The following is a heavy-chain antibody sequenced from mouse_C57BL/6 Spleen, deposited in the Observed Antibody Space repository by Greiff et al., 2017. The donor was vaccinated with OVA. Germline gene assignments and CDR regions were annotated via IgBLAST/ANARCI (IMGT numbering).Heavy chain of an antibody. CDR2: IGPGSGST. CDR3: ARFRYGSSYDY. Sequence: QVQLQQSGAELVKPGASVKISCKASGYTFTDYYINWVKQRPGQGLEWIGKIGPGSGSTYYNEKFKGKATLTADKSSSTACMQLSCLTSEDSAGYICARFRYGSSYDYWGQGTTLTVAS. CDR1: GYTFTDYY. V-gene: IGHV1-77*01. J-gene: IGHJ2*01. D-gene: IGHD1-1*01.